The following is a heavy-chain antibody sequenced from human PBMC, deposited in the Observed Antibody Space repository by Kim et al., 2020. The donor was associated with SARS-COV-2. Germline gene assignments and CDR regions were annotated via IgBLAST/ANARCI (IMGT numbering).Heavy chain of an antibody. CDR1: GYIFTNYA. CDR3: ARVEEKGTIYYYGMDV. J-gene: IGHJ6*02. D-gene: IGHD3-3*01. Sequence: ASVKVSCKASGYIFTNYAMHWVRQAPGQRLEWLGWINAGNGNTKYSQKLQGRVTIIRDTSASTAYMELSSLRSEDTAVYYCARVEEKGTIYYYGMDVWGQGTTVTVSS. V-gene: IGHV1-3*01. CDR2: INAGNGNT.